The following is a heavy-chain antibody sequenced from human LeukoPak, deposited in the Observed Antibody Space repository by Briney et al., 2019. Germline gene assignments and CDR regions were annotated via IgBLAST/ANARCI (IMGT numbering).Heavy chain of an antibody. CDR1: GFTFSSYG. CDR2: IRYDGSNK. V-gene: IGHV3-30*02. CDR3: ARRAGAYSHPYDY. D-gene: IGHD4/OR15-4a*01. Sequence: QPGGSLRLSCAASGFTFSSYGMHWVRQAPGKGLEWVAFIRYDGSNKYYADSVKGRFTTSRDNSKNTLYLQMNSLRAEDTAVYYCARRAGAYSHPYDYWGQGTLVTVSS. J-gene: IGHJ4*02.